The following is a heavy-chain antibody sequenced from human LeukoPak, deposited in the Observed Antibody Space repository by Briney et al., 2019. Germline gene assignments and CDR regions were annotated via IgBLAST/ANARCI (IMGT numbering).Heavy chain of an antibody. CDR2: IYYSGST. V-gene: IGHV4-59*08. Sequence: SETLSLTCTVSGGSISSYYWSWIRQPPGKGLEWIGYIYYSGSTNYNPSLKSRVTISVDTSKNQFSLKLSSVTAADTAVYYCARQYDTPMKPFDYWGQGTLVTVSS. CDR1: GGSISSYY. CDR3: ARQYDTPMKPFDY. D-gene: IGHD5-18*01. J-gene: IGHJ4*02.